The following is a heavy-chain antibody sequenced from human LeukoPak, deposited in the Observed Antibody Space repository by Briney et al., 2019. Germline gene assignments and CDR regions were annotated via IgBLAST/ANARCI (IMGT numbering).Heavy chain of an antibody. CDR1: GFTFSSYE. V-gene: IGHV3-48*03. CDR2: ISSSGSTI. CDR3: AGLGITMIGGV. D-gene: IGHD3-10*02. J-gene: IGHJ6*04. Sequence: GGSLRLSCAASGFTFSSYEMDWVRQAPGKGWEWVSYISSSGSTIYYADSVKGRFTISRDNAKNSLYLQMNSLRAEDPAVYYCAGLGITMIGGVWGKGTTVTISS.